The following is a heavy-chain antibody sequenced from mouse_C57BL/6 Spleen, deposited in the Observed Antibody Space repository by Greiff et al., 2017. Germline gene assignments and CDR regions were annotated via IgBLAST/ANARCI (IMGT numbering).Heavy chain of an antibody. Sequence: VQLKESGPGLVKPSQSLSLTCSVTGYSITSGYYWNWIRQFPGNKLEWMGYISYDGSNNYNPSLKNRISITRDTSKNQFFLKLNSVTTEDTATYYCASFYYDYDGVDYWGQGTTLTVSS. J-gene: IGHJ2*01. V-gene: IGHV3-6*01. CDR1: GYSITSGYY. CDR2: ISYDGSN. CDR3: ASFYYDYDGVDY. D-gene: IGHD2-4*01.